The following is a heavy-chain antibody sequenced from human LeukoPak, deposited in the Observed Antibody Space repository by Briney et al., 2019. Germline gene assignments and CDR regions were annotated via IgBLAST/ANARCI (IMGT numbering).Heavy chain of an antibody. CDR3: AKGDVDSPMNFYH. CDR2: INWDGGST. V-gene: IGHV3-43*01. D-gene: IGHD5-12*01. Sequence: PGGSLRLSCAASGFIFDDFTIHWVRQVPGKGLEWVSLINWDGGSTYYADSVKGRFTISRDNSKDSLYLQMGSLTTEDTAFYYCAKGDVDSPMNFYHWGQGTLVTVSS. J-gene: IGHJ4*02. CDR1: GFIFDDFT.